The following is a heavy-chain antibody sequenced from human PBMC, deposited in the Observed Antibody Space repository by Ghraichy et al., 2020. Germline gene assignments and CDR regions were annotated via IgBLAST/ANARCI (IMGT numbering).Heavy chain of an antibody. CDR2: IWYDGSNK. Sequence: GESLNISCAASGFTFSSYGMHWVRQAPGKGLEWVAVIWYDGSNKYYADSVKGRFTISRDNSKNTLYLQMNSLRAEDTAVYYCARDDHPAYYDFWSGYSHFDYWGQGTLVTVSS. J-gene: IGHJ4*02. D-gene: IGHD3-3*01. V-gene: IGHV3-33*01. CDR3: ARDDHPAYYDFWSGYSHFDY. CDR1: GFTFSSYG.